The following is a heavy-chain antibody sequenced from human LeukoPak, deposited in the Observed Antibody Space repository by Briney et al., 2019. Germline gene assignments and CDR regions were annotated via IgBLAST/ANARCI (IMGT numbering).Heavy chain of an antibody. V-gene: IGHV4-61*01. CDR1: GGSISSSSYY. D-gene: IGHD3-22*01. Sequence: PSETLSLTCSVSGGSISSSSYYWSWIRQPPGKGLEWIGCIYYSGSTNYNPSFKSRVTISVDTSKNQFSLKLSSVTAADTAVYYCARVTGYMIEDYFDYWGQGTLVTVSS. CDR3: ARVTGYMIEDYFDY. J-gene: IGHJ4*02. CDR2: IYYSGST.